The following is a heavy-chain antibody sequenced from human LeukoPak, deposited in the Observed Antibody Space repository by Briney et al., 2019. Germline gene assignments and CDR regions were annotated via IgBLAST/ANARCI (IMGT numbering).Heavy chain of an antibody. CDR3: ARNDSGGYYSV. J-gene: IGHJ4*02. CDR2: ISSSGVST. D-gene: IGHD3-22*01. Sequence: GRSLRLSCAASGFTFSSYAMTWVRQAPGKGLEWVSTISSSGVSTNYADSVKGRFTISRDNFKNTLYLQMNSLRAEDTALYYCARNDSGGYYSVWGQGTLVTVSS. CDR1: GFTFSSYA. V-gene: IGHV3-23*01.